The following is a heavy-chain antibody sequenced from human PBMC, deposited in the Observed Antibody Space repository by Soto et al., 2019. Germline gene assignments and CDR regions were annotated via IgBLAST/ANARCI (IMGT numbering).Heavy chain of an antibody. CDR1: GGTFSSYT. Sequence: GASVKVSCKASGGTFSSYTISWVRQAPGQGLEWMGRIIPILAIANNAQKFQGRVTITADISTSTAYMELSSLRSEDTAVYYCARGGYCSSTSCYQPFDYWGQGTLVTVSS. J-gene: IGHJ4*02. D-gene: IGHD2-2*01. V-gene: IGHV1-69*02. CDR2: IIPILAIA. CDR3: ARGGYCSSTSCYQPFDY.